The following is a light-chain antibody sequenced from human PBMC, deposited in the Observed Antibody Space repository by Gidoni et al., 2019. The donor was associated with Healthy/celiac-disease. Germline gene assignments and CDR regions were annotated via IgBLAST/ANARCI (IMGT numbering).Light chain of an antibody. CDR3: QSADSSGTIPDVV. V-gene: IGLV3-25*03. CDR1: ACPKEY. J-gene: IGLJ2*01. CDR2: KDS. Sequence: SYELTQPPSVSVSPGQTGRITSSGAACPKEYAYWYQQQPGQAPVQVIYKDSERPPGIPERCSGSSSGTTVTLTISGVQAEDEADYYCQSADSSGTIPDVVFGGGTKLTVL.